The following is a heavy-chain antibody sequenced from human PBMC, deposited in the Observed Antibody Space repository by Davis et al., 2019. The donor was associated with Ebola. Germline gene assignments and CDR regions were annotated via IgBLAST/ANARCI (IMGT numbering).Heavy chain of an antibody. CDR3: VRGRNVVVAAADSQWFDP. J-gene: IGHJ5*02. D-gene: IGHD2-21*02. Sequence: SETLSLTCSVSGASISKGGNYWTWIRHPPGQGLEWIGYIYNSGTTYYNPSLKSRLTISADTSRNQFSLNLSPVTAADTAVYYCVRGRNVVVAAADSQWFDPWGQGTLVTVSS. CDR1: GASISKGGNY. V-gene: IGHV4-31*03. CDR2: IYNSGTT.